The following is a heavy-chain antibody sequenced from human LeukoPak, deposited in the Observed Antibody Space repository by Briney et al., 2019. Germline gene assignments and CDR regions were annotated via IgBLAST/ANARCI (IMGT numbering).Heavy chain of an antibody. J-gene: IGHJ5*02. V-gene: IGHV1-58*01. CDR1: GFTFTSSA. CDR3: ATVRGHRSNWFDP. Sequence: GTSVKVSCKASGFTFTSSAVQWVRQARGQRLEWIGWIVVGSGNTNYAQKPQGRVTMTTDTSTSTAYMELRSLRSDDTAVYYCATVRGHRSNWFDPWGQGTLVTVSS. CDR2: IVVGSGNT. D-gene: IGHD3-10*01.